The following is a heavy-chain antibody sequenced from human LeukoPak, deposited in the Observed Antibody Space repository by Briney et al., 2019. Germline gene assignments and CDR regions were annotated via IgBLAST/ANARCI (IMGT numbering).Heavy chain of an antibody. CDR2: INHSGST. V-gene: IGHV4-34*01. D-gene: IGHD2-15*01. J-gene: IGHJ6*03. CDR3: ARGRGEVVVAATPTHYYYYMDV. CDR1: GGSFSGYY. Sequence: SETLSLXCAVYGGSFSGYYWSWIRQPPGKELESIGEINHSGSTNYNPSLKSRVTISVDTSKNQFSLELSSVTAADTAAYYCARGRGEVVVAATPTHYYYYMDVWGKGTTVTVSS.